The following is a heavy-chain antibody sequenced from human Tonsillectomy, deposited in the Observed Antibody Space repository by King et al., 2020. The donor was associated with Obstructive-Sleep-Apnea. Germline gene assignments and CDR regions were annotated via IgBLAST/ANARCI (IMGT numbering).Heavy chain of an antibody. V-gene: IGHV3-48*04. CDR1: GFTFSSYS. CDR2: ISSSSSTI. J-gene: IGHJ4*02. Sequence: VQLVESGGGLVQPGGSLRLSCAASGFTFSSYSMNWVRQAPGKGLEWVSYISSSSSTIYYADSVKGRFTISRDNAKNSLYLQMNSLRAEDTAVYYSARDLAMVRGVITGFDYWGQGTLVTVSS. CDR3: ARDLAMVRGVITGFDY. D-gene: IGHD3-10*01.